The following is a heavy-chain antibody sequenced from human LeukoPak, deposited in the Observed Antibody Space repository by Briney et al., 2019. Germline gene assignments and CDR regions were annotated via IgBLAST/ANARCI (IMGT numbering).Heavy chain of an antibody. J-gene: IGHJ3*02. D-gene: IGHD1-14*01. Sequence: PSETLSLTCRVSGVSISSGSNYWGWIRQPPGKTLEWIGSIYSSGSTYYNSSLKSRVIILIDTAKNHFSLKLSSVTAADTAVYYCARDGETGRDAFDIWGQGTMVTVSS. V-gene: IGHV4-39*07. CDR2: IYSSGST. CDR3: ARDGETGRDAFDI. CDR1: GVSISSGSNY.